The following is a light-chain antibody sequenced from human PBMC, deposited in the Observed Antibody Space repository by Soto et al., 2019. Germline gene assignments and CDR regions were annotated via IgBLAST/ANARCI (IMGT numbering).Light chain of an antibody. V-gene: IGKV1-39*01. J-gene: IGKJ2*01. CDR3: QQSFSVPLFT. CDR2: AAS. Sequence: DIQMTQSPSPLSASVGDRVTITCRASQTINTFLNWYQQKPGKAPKLLISAASTLQNGVPSRFSGSGSGIDFTLTIDSLQPEDFATYYCQQSFSVPLFTFGQGTKLEVK. CDR1: QTINTF.